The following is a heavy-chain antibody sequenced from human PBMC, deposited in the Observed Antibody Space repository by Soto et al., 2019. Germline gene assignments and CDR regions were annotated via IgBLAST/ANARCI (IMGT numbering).Heavy chain of an antibody. CDR1: GYTFTSYG. Sequence: WASVKVSCKASGYTFTSYGISWVRQAPGQGLEWMGWISAYNGNTNYAQKLQGRVTMTTDTSTSTAYMELRSLRSDDTAVYYCARGPRITIFGVVITHPTFDPWGQGTLVTV. D-gene: IGHD3-3*01. CDR3: ARGPRITIFGVVITHPTFDP. CDR2: ISAYNGNT. V-gene: IGHV1-18*04. J-gene: IGHJ5*02.